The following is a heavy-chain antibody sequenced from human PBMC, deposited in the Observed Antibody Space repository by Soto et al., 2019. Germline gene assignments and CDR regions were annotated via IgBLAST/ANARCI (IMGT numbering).Heavy chain of an antibody. CDR2: IYYSGST. Sequence: SETLSLTCAVSGGSISSYYWSWIRQPPGKGLEWVGYIYYSGSTNYNPSLKSRVTISVDTSKNQFSLKLSSVTAADTAVYYCARRYGSAFDIWGQGTMVTVSS. V-gene: IGHV4-59*08. J-gene: IGHJ3*02. D-gene: IGHD1-26*01. CDR3: ARRYGSAFDI. CDR1: GGSISSYY.